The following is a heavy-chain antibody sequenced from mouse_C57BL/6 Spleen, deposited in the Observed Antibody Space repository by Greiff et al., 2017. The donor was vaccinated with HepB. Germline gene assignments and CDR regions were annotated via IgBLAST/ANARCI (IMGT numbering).Heavy chain of an antibody. CDR1: GFTFSDYG. Sequence: EVKLMESGGGLVKPGGSLKLSCAASGFTFSDYGMHWVRQAPEKGLEWVAYISSGSSTIYYADTVKGRFTISRDNAKNTLFLQMTSLRSEDTAMYYCARDGYLYYAMDYWGQGTSVTVSS. CDR2: ISSGSSTI. V-gene: IGHV5-17*01. CDR3: ARDGYLYYAMDY. J-gene: IGHJ4*01. D-gene: IGHD2-3*01.